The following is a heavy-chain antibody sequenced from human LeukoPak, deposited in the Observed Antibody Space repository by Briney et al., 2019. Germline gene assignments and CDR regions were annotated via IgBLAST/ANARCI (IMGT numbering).Heavy chain of an antibody. J-gene: IGHJ4*02. CDR3: ARQGERWLPPPNFDY. V-gene: IGHV4-39*01. CDR2: MYYRGST. Sequence: SETLSLTRTVSGGSISSSGCYWGWIRQPPGKGLEWIGSMYYRGSTYYNPSLKSRVTMSVDTSKNQFSLKLSSVTAADTAVYYCARQGERWLPPPNFDYWGQGAQVTVSS. D-gene: IGHD5-24*01. CDR1: GGSISSSGCY.